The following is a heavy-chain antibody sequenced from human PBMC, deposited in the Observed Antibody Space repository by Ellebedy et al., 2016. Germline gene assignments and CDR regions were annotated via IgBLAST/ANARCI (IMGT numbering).Heavy chain of an antibody. CDR3: AKVTTHHSPGNDAFDV. CDR2: INSDGSTT. D-gene: IGHD1-14*01. V-gene: IGHV3-74*01. Sequence: GESLKISXAASGFTFSNYYMHWVRQAPGKGLVWVSRINSDGSTTTYADSVKGRFTISRDNSKNTLHLQMNSLRVEDTAIYYCAKVTTHHSPGNDAFDVWGQGTTVIVSS. J-gene: IGHJ3*01. CDR1: GFTFSNYY.